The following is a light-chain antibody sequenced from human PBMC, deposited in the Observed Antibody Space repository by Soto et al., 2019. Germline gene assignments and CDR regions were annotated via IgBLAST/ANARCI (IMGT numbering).Light chain of an antibody. J-gene: IGKJ5*01. CDR3: QQYYSTPPT. Sequence: DSVMTQSPDSLAVSVGERATMNCKSSQSVLYSSNNKNYLAWYQQKPGQPPKLLIYWASTRESGVPDRFSGSGSGTDFTLTISSLQAEDVAVYYCQQYYSTPPTFGQGTRLEI. CDR1: QSVLYSSNNKNY. CDR2: WAS. V-gene: IGKV4-1*01.